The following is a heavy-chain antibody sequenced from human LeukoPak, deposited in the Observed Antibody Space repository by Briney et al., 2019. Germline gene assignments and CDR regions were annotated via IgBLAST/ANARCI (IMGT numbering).Heavy chain of an antibody. J-gene: IGHJ4*02. CDR2: FDPEDGET. D-gene: IGHD3-22*01. CDR3: AREGPYYYDSSGYYNPFDY. CDR1: GYTLTELS. V-gene: IGHV1-24*01. Sequence: ASVKVSCKVSGYTLTELSMHWVRQAPGKGLEWMGGFDPEDGETIYAQKFQGRVTITADKSTSSAYMELSSLRSEDTAVYYCAREGPYYYDSSGYYNPFDYWGQGTLVTVSS.